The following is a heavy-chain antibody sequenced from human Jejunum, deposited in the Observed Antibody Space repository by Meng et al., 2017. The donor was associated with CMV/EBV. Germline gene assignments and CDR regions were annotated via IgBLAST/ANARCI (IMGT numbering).Heavy chain of an antibody. CDR2: MKSKEDGETT. CDR1: AW. Sequence: AWMSWVRQAPGKGLEWIARMKSKEDGETTDYAAPVNGRFIISRDDSQNTVYLQMNSLRGEDTAVYYCARDLYKYGTIGLSAMDVWGQGTKVTVSS. V-gene: IGHV3-15*01. J-gene: IGHJ6*02. D-gene: IGHD5-18*01. CDR3: ARDLYKYGTIGLSAMDV.